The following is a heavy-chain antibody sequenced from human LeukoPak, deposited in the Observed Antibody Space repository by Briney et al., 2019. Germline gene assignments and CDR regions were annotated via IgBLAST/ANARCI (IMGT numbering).Heavy chain of an antibody. CDR1: GWTFSRYY. Sequence: WETLSLTCAVYGWTFSRYYWSWIRQPPGKGLEGIGEINHSGSTNYNPSLKSRGTISVDTYKKQFSLKLNSVTAADTAVYYRARAPLVVTMIPEMPDGCSQGTTATVS. V-gene: IGHV4-34*01. CDR2: INHSGST. CDR3: ARAPLVVTMIPEMPDG. D-gene: IGHD3-22*01. J-gene: IGHJ6*02.